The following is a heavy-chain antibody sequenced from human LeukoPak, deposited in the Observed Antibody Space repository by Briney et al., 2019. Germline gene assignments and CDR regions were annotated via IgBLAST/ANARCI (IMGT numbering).Heavy chain of an antibody. J-gene: IGHJ4*02. V-gene: IGHV3-7*04. Sequence: PGGSLRLSCAASGFTFSTYWMAWVRQAPRRGLEWVANIKQDESEKYYVDSVKGRFTISRDNAKNSLFLQMTSLRAEDTAVYYCARDDDGDLDYWGQGTLVTVSS. CDR3: ARDDDGDLDY. D-gene: IGHD4-17*01. CDR1: GFTFSTYW. CDR2: IKQDESEK.